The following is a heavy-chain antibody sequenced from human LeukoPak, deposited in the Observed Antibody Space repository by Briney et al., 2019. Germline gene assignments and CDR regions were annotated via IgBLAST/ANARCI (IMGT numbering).Heavy chain of an antibody. CDR1: GFTFSSYG. J-gene: IGHJ4*02. V-gene: IGHV3-23*01. Sequence: GGSLRLSCVASGFTFSSYGMSWVRQAPGKGLEWVSSLNGGGDTTYYADSVKGRFTISRDNSKNTLYLQMNSLRAEDTAVYYCARNLIVYYLGEGFDYWGQGTLVTVSS. D-gene: IGHD3-16*01. CDR3: ARNLIVYYLGEGFDY. CDR2: LNGGGDTT.